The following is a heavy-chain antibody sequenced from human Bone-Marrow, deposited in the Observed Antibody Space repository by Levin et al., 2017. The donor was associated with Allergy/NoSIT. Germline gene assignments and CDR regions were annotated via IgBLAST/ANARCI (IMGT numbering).Heavy chain of an antibody. D-gene: IGHD2-8*01. Sequence: SETLSLTCTVSVGSMSSYYWAWIRQPPGKGLEWIGEIHYSGTTNYNPSLKSRVPISVDTSKNMFSLKMTSVTAADTAVYYCARSSTKGLCYNYWGQGSLVTVSS. J-gene: IGHJ4*02. CDR2: IHYSGTT. CDR1: VGSMSSYY. CDR3: ARSSTKGLCYNY. V-gene: IGHV4-59*01.